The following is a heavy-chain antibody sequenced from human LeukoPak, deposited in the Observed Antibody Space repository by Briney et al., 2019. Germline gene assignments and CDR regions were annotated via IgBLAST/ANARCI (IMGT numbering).Heavy chain of an antibody. Sequence: GTSPRLSCAASGFTFNNFAMHWVRQAPGKGLEWVAVISIDGAKTYSADSVEGRFTISRDNSKKTLYLKMNTVRAEDTAVYYCAKGEGGSSSWYDFYDYGMDVWGKGTTVTVSS. CDR1: GFTFNNFA. D-gene: IGHD2-2*01. CDR2: ISIDGAKT. V-gene: IGHV3-30*18. J-gene: IGHJ6*04. CDR3: AKGEGGSSSWYDFYDYGMDV.